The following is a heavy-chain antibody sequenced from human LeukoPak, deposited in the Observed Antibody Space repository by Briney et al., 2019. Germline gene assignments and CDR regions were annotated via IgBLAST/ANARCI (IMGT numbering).Heavy chain of an antibody. J-gene: IGHJ4*02. D-gene: IGHD2-2*01. CDR3: ANTEYQRLGTDY. CDR2: IDHDAIVR. V-gene: IGHV3-7*01. CDR1: GFIVSNHW. Sequence: GGSLRLSCAASGFIVSNHWMAWVRQAPGKGLEWVANIDHDAIVRNYVDSVEGRFTISRDDAKNSLYLQMNSLRTEDTAVYYCANTEYQRLGTDYWGQGTLVTVSS.